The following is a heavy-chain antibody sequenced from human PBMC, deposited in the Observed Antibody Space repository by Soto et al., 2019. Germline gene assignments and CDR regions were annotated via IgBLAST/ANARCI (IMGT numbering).Heavy chain of an antibody. J-gene: IGHJ4*01. Sequence: GESLKISCKGSGYSFPTYWIGWVRQMPGKGLEWMGVIYPGDSDTRYSPSLQGQVTISADRSISTAYLQWSSLKASDTAMYYCASGTVRDRMFYFLDVWGQGTLVTVSS. CDR2: IYPGDSDT. CDR3: ASGTVRDRMFYFLDV. CDR1: GYSFPTYW. D-gene: IGHD3-3*01. V-gene: IGHV5-51*01.